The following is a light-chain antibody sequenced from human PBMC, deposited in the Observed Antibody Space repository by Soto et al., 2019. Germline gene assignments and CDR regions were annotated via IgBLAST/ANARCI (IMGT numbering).Light chain of an antibody. V-gene: IGLV2-11*01. CDR1: NSYIGNYNY. CDR2: DVS. Sequence: QSVLTQPRSVSGSPGQSVTISCTGTNSYIGNYNYVSWYQQHPGKAPKVMIYDVSKRPSGVPDRFPGSKSGNTASLTISGLQDEDEADYYCCSYPGSHTWVFGGGTKLTVL. J-gene: IGLJ3*02. CDR3: CSYPGSHTWV.